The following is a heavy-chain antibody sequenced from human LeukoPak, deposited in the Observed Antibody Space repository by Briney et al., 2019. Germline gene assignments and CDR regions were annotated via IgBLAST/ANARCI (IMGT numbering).Heavy chain of an antibody. CDR3: AREMATNTRAFGY. V-gene: IGHV4-39*02. CDR2: IYYSGST. J-gene: IGHJ4*02. D-gene: IGHD5-12*01. Sequence: SETLSLTCTVSGGSISSSSYYWGWLRQPPGKGLEWIGSIYYSGSTYYNPSLKSRVTISVDTSKNQFSLKLSSVTAADTAVYYCAREMATNTRAFGYWGQGTLVTVSS. CDR1: GGSISSSSYY.